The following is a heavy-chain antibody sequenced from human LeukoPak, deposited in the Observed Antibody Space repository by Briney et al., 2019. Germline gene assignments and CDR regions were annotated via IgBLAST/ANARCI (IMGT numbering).Heavy chain of an antibody. CDR2: IYPGDSDT. Sequence: GESLKISCKGSGYSFTSYWIGWVRQMPGKGLEWMGIIYPGDSDTRYSPSFRGQVTISADKSISTAYLQWSSLKASDTAMYYCARLRPQLWFGELTYYFDYWGQGTLVTVSS. CDR3: ARLRPQLWFGELTYYFDY. D-gene: IGHD3-10*01. J-gene: IGHJ4*02. V-gene: IGHV5-51*01. CDR1: GYSFTSYW.